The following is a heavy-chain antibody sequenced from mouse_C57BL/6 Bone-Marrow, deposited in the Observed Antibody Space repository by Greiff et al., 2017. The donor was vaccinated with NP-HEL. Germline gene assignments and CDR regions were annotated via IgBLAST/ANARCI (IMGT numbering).Heavy chain of an antibody. D-gene: IGHD2-1*01. Sequence: QVQLQQPGAELVMPGASAKLSCKASGYTFTSYWMHWVKQRPGQGLEWIGEIDPSDSYTNYNQKFKGKSTLTVDKSSSTAYMQLSGLTSEDSAVYYCARDLYYPDYWGQGTTLTVSS. CDR1: GYTFTSYW. CDR3: ARDLYYPDY. V-gene: IGHV1-69*01. J-gene: IGHJ2*01. CDR2: IDPSDSYT.